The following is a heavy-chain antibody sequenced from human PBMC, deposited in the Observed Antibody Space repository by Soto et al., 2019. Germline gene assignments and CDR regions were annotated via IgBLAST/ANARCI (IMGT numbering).Heavy chain of an antibody. CDR1: GYTFTGYY. V-gene: IGHV1-2*04. CDR2: INPNSGGT. CDR3: ARDVSTQAGTFYFDY. Sequence: EASVKVSCKASGYTFTGYYMHWVRQAPGQGLEWMGWINPNSGGTNYAQKFQGWVTMTRDTSISTAYMELSRLRSDDTAVYYCARDVSTQAGTFYFDYWGQGTLVTVSS. D-gene: IGHD6-13*01. J-gene: IGHJ4*02.